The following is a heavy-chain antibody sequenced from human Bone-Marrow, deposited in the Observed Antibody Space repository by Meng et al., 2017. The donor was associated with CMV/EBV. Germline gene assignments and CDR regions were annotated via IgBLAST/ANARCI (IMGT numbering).Heavy chain of an antibody. Sequence: GGSLRLSCAASGFTFSDYYMSWIRQAPGKGLEWVSYISSSGSTIYYADSVKGRFTISRDNAKNSLYLQMNSLRAEDTAVYYCTRPSPYGSYSSQVSEKTDYWGQGTLVTVSS. D-gene: IGHD1-26*01. CDR2: ISSSGSTI. CDR3: TRPSPYGSYSSQVSEKTDY. J-gene: IGHJ4*02. V-gene: IGHV3-11*01. CDR1: GFTFSDYY.